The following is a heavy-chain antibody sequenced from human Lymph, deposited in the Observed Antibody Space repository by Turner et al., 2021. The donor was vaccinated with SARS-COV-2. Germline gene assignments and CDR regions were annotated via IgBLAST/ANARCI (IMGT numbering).Heavy chain of an antibody. V-gene: IGHV3-21*01. CDR2: ITFTSSYI. J-gene: IGHJ4*02. CDR1: GFTFSSYS. Sequence: EVQLVESGGGLVKPGGSLRLSCAASGFTFSSYSMNWVRQAPGKGLEWVSSITFTSSYIYYADSVKGRFTISRDYAKNSLYLQMNSLRAEDTAVYYCARGPPDFPYYFDYWGQGTLVTVSS. D-gene: IGHD2-21*02. CDR3: ARGPPDFPYYFDY.